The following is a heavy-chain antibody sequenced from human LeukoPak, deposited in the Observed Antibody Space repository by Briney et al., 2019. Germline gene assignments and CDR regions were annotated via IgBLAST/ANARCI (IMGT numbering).Heavy chain of an antibody. CDR1: GGSISSSSYY. J-gene: IGHJ3*02. CDR3: ARHRDSSSRYFAFDI. Sequence: SETLSLTCTVSGGSISSSSYYWGWIRQPPGKGLEWIGSIYYSGSTYYNPSLKSRVTISVDTSKNQFSLKLSSVTAADTAVYYCARHRDSSSRYFAFDIWGQGTMVTVSS. V-gene: IGHV4-39*01. D-gene: IGHD6-13*01. CDR2: IYYSGST.